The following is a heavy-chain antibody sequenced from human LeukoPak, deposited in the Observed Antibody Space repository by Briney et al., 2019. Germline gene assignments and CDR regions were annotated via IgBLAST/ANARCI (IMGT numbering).Heavy chain of an antibody. CDR1: GGSISSYY. Sequence: SETLSLTCTVSGGSISSYYWSWIRQPPGKGLEWIGCIYYSGSTNYNPSLKSRVTISVDTSKNQFSLKLSSVTAADTAVYYCARGIMAQYYYDSSGYSYYFDYWGQGTLVTVSS. CDR2: IYYSGST. CDR3: ARGIMAQYYYDSSGYSYYFDY. J-gene: IGHJ4*02. D-gene: IGHD3-22*01. V-gene: IGHV4-59*08.